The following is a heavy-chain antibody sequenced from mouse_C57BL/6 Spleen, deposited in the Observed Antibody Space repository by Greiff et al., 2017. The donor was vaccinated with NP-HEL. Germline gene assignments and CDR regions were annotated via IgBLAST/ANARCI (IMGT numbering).Heavy chain of an antibody. CDR1: GYTFTSYW. CDR3: AIDDYEAWFAY. D-gene: IGHD2-4*01. J-gene: IGHJ3*01. CDR2: IHPNSGST. V-gene: IGHV1-64*01. Sequence: QVHVKQPGAELVKPGASVKLSCKASGYTFTSYWMHWVKQRPGQGLEWIGMIHPNSGSTNYNEKFKSKATLTVDKSSSTAYMQLSSLTSEDSAVYYCAIDDYEAWFAYWGQGTLVTVSA.